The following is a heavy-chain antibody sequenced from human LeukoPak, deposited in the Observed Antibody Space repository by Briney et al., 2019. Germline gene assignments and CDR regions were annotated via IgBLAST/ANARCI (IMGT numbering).Heavy chain of an antibody. Sequence: PGGSLRLSCAASGFTVSSNYMSWVRQAPGKGLVWVSRINSDGSSTSYADSVKGRFTISRDNAKNTLYLQMNSLRAEDTAVYYRTRGGSSWYAYWGQGTLVTVSS. D-gene: IGHD6-13*01. CDR2: INSDGSST. CDR1: GFTVSSNY. V-gene: IGHV3-74*01. J-gene: IGHJ4*02. CDR3: TRGGSSWYAY.